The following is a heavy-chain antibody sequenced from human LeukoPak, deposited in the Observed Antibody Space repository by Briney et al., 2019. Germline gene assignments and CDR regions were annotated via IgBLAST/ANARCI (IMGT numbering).Heavy chain of an antibody. D-gene: IGHD6-19*01. CDR2: IRYDSSNE. V-gene: IGHV3-30*02. Sequence: HPGGSLRLSCAASGITLSLYGMHWVRQAPGKGLQWVAFIRYDSSNEFYADSVKGRFTISRDNAKTSLHLQMNSLRAEDTAVYYCAREIVAGAFDYWGQGTLVTASS. CDR1: GITLSLYG. J-gene: IGHJ4*02. CDR3: AREIVAGAFDY.